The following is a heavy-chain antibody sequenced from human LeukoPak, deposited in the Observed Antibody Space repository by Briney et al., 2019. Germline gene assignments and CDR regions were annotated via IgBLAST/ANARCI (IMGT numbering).Heavy chain of an antibody. CDR2: ISSSSSYI. D-gene: IGHD5-18*01. J-gene: IGHJ4*02. V-gene: IGHV3-21*01. Sequence: GGSLRLSCAASGFTFSSYSMNWVRQAPGKGLEWVSSISSSSSYIYYADSVKGRFTISRDNAKNSLYLQMNSLRAEDTAVYYCARDRSYGQVGHIKEFDYWGQGTLVTVSS. CDR3: ARDRSYGQVGHIKEFDY. CDR1: GFTFSSYS.